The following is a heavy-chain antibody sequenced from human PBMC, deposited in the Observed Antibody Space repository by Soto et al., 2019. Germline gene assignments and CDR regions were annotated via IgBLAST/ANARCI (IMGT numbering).Heavy chain of an antibody. CDR3: ARGTRVSSTGTGAH. D-gene: IGHD1-1*01. Sequence: GGSLRLSCSVSGFTFSAYWMHWVRQVPGKGLTWVSRISDDGSTATYADSVKGRFVTSRDNAKNSLYLEMNTLRADDSGLYYCARGTRVSSTGTGAHWGRGTLVTVSS. CDR1: GFTFSAYW. V-gene: IGHV3-74*01. J-gene: IGHJ4*02. CDR2: ISDDGSTA.